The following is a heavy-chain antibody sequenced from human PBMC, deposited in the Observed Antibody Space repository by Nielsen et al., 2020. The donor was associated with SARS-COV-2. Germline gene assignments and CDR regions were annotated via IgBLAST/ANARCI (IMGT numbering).Heavy chain of an antibody. Sequence: WIRQPPGKGLEWVSAISGSGGSTYYADSVKGRFTISRDNSKNTLYLQMNSLRDEDTAVYYCARDVVVPAAVPDAFDIWGQGTMVTVSS. V-gene: IGHV3-23*01. CDR3: ARDVVVPAAVPDAFDI. D-gene: IGHD2-2*01. J-gene: IGHJ3*02. CDR2: ISGSGGST.